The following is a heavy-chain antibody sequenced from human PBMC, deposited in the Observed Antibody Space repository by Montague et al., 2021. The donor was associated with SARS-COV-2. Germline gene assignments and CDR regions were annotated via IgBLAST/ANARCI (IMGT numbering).Heavy chain of an antibody. V-gene: IGHV4-34*01. CDR3: ARFAYLVLFIASYYVMDV. J-gene: IGHJ6*02. Sequence: SETLSLTCAVYGGSFSGYYWSWIRQPPGKGLEWIGYISHNGGTNYNPSLKSRVTISIDTSKNQFSLKLSSVTAADAAVYYCARFAYLVLFIASYYVMDVWGQGTTVTVSS. D-gene: IGHD2-2*01. CDR1: GGSFSGYY. CDR2: ISHNGGT.